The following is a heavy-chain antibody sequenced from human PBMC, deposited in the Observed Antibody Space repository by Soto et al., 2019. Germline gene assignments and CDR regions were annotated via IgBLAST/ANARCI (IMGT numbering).Heavy chain of an antibody. CDR1: AFNFRVYG. CDR2: ISYDGRDK. D-gene: IGHD2-15*01. CDR3: AKDRSDSAEYFDS. Sequence: PGGSLRLSCAASAFNFRVYGRHWVRQAPGKGLEWLAVISYDGRDKYYADSVKGRFTISRDNSKNTLSLQLNSLRPEDTAVYFCAKDRSDSAEYFDSWGQGTLVTVYS. V-gene: IGHV3-30*18. J-gene: IGHJ4*02.